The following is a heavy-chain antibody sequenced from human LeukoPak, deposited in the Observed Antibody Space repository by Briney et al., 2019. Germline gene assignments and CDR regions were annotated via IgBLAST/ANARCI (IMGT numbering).Heavy chain of an antibody. CDR3: ARDWHGHYYDSSGYFSSHAFDI. D-gene: IGHD3-22*01. V-gene: IGHV3-30*02. J-gene: IGHJ3*02. Sequence: PGVTLRLSCAASGFLFSTYGMHWVRQAPGKGLEWVTFIQFNGNNKIYGDSVKGRFTISRDNSKNTLYLQMNSLRAEDTAVYYCARDWHGHYYDSSGYFSSHAFDIWGQGTMVTVSS. CDR2: IQFNGNNK. CDR1: GFLFSTYG.